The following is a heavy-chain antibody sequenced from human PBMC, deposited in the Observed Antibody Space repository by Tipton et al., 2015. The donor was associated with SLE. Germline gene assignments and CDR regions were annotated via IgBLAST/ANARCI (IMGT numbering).Heavy chain of an antibody. CDR3: ARGTKGTLRGFDL. J-gene: IGHJ2*01. D-gene: IGHD2-8*01. CDR2: IYYSGST. CDR1: GGSISSADYY. V-gene: IGHV4-31*03. Sequence: TLSLTCTVSGGSISSADYYWNWVRHHPGKGLEWIGYIYYSGSTYYNPSLKSRVTISVDTSKNQFSLKLSSVTAADTAVYYCARGTKGTLRGFDLWGRGTLVTVSS.